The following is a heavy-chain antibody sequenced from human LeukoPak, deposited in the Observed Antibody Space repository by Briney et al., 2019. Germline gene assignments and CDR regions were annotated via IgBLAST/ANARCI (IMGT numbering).Heavy chain of an antibody. J-gene: IGHJ5*02. CDR2: IYYSGST. V-gene: IGHV4-59*08. Sequence: KTSETLSLTCTVSGGSISSYYWSWIRQPPGKGLEWIGYIYYSGSTNYNPSLKSRVTISVDTSKYQFSLKLSSVTAADTAVYYCARRGDYYDSSGYYENWFDPWGQGTLVTVSS. CDR1: GGSISSYY. D-gene: IGHD3-22*01. CDR3: ARRGDYYDSSGYYENWFDP.